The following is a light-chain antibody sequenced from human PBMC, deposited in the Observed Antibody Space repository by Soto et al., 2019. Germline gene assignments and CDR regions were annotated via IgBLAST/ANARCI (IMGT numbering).Light chain of an antibody. J-gene: IGKJ1*01. V-gene: IGKV3-15*01. Sequence: DIVMTQSPATLSVSPGERATLSCRASQSVSSNLAWYQQKPGQAPRLLIYGASTRATGIPARFSGSGSGTEFTLTISSLQSEDLAVQYCQQYNNWPPWSFRQGTKVDIK. CDR1: QSVSSN. CDR2: GAS. CDR3: QQYNNWPPWS.